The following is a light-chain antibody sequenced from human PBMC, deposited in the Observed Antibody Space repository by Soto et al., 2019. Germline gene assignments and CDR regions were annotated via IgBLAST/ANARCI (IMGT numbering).Light chain of an antibody. Sequence: EIVMTQSPVTLSVSPGERATLSCRASQSVSYNLAWYQHRPGQAPRLLIYGASTRATGLPARFSGTGSGTEFTLTINSLQAEDSAVYYCQQYYNWPRTFGQGTRLEIK. J-gene: IGKJ5*01. CDR1: QSVSYN. CDR3: QQYYNWPRT. V-gene: IGKV3-15*01. CDR2: GAS.